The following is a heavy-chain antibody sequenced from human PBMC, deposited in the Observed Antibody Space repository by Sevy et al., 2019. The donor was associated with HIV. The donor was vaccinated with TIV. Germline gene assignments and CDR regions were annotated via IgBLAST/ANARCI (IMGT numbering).Heavy chain of an antibody. V-gene: IGHV3-21*01. CDR3: ARDGDEEYFQN. CDR1: GFTFSSYT. D-gene: IGHD7-27*01. CDR2: ISSIRSYI. J-gene: IGHJ1*01. Sequence: GGSLRLSCAASGFTFSSYTMNWVRQAPGKGLEWVSSISSIRSYIYYADSVKGRFTISRDNAKNSLYLQMNSLRAEDTAMYYCARDGDEEYFQNWGQGTPVTVSS.